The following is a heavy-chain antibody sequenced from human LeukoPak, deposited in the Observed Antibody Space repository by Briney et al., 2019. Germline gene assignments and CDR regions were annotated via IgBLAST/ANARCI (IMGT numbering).Heavy chain of an antibody. V-gene: IGHV4-4*07. J-gene: IGHJ2*01. CDR1: GGSISSYY. D-gene: IGHD6-19*01. CDR3: AREAVAGASFDL. Sequence: SETLSLTCTVSGGSISSYYWSWIRQPAGKGLEWIGRIYTSGSTNYNPSLKSRVTISVDTSRNQFSLKLSSVTAADTAVYYCAREAVAGASFDLWGRGTLVTVSS. CDR2: IYTSGST.